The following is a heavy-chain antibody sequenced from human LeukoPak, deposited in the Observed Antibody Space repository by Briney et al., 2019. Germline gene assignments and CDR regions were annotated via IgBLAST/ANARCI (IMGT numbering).Heavy chain of an antibody. Sequence: GGSLSLSCAASGFTISSYALRWFSQAPGKGLVWGLAIIGSGGSTYYTDSVKGRFTISRDTSKNTLYLQMISLRAADTAVYYCAKHLVARVGPNGAFDIWAQGTMVTVSS. V-gene: IGHV3-23*01. CDR3: AKHLVARVGPNGAFDI. CDR2: IIGSGGST. CDR1: GFTISSYA. J-gene: IGHJ3*02. D-gene: IGHD3-9*01.